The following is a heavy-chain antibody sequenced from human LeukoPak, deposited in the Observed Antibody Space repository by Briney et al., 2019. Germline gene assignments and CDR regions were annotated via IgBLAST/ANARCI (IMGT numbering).Heavy chain of an antibody. V-gene: IGHV3-48*01. CDR3: ARDTGYWYFDL. J-gene: IGHJ2*01. CDR1: GFTFSSYS. D-gene: IGHD3-10*01. Sequence: GGSLRLSCAASGFTFSSYSMNWVRQAPGKGLEWVSYISSSSSTIYYADSVKGRFTISRDNAKNSLYLQMNSLRAEDTAVYYCARDTGYWYFDLWGRGTLVTVSS. CDR2: ISSSSSTI.